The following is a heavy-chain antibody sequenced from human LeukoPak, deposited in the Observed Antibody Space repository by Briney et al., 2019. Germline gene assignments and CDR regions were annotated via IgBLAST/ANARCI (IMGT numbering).Heavy chain of an antibody. V-gene: IGHV3-23*01. CDR1: GFTFSSYA. D-gene: IGHD7-27*01. CDR2: ITTSDGNS. J-gene: IGHJ4*02. CDR3: AKDGGLWVSAHWGDS. Sequence: GGSLRLSCAASGFTFSSYAMSWVRQAPGKGLEWVSTITTSDGNSYYADSVKGRFTVSRDNSKNTLFLQMNSLRAEDTAVYYCAKDGGLWVSAHWGDSWGRGTLVTVSS.